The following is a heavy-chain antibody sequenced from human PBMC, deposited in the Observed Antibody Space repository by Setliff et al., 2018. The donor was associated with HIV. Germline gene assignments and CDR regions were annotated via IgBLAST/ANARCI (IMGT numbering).Heavy chain of an antibody. CDR3: ARQVGSQYSYWAYYFDS. D-gene: IGHD5-18*01. V-gene: IGHV4-38-2*01. J-gene: IGHJ4*02. Sequence: ETLSLTCAVSGYSISSGYFWGWIRQPPGKGLEWIGSLYHSGTNFYDPSLKSRVTISLDTSTNRFSLKLNSVTAADTAIYYCARQVGSQYSYWAYYFDSWGQGALVTVSS. CDR2: LYHSGTN. CDR1: GYSISSGYF.